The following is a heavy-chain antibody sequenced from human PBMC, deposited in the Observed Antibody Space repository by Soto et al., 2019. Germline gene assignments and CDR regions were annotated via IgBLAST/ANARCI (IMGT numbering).Heavy chain of an antibody. D-gene: IGHD3-10*01. CDR3: ARMRVGVLWFGVNTEQSPYYYYYGMDV. CDR1: GFSLSTSGMC. CDR2: IDWDDDK. J-gene: IGHJ6*02. V-gene: IGHV2-70*01. Sequence: GSGPTLVNPTQTLTLTCTFSGFSLSTSGMCVSWIRQPPGKALEWLALIDWDDDKYYSTSLNTRLTISKDTSKNQVVLTMTNMDPVDTATYYCARMRVGVLWFGVNTEQSPYYYYYGMDVWGQGTTVTVSS.